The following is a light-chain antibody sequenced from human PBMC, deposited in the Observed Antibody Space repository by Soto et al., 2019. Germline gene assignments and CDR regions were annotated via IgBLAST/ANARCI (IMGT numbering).Light chain of an antibody. CDR2: VAS. CDR3: QQYHNWPPQYT. CDR1: QTVASN. V-gene: IGKV3-15*01. Sequence: EIVMTQSPATLSVSPGESATLSCRSSQTVASNLAWYQQKPGQAPRLLIHVASSRATGVPDRFSGSGSGTEFTRNIRSLQSEDFAVYYCQQYHNWPPQYTFGQGTKLQIK. J-gene: IGKJ2*01.